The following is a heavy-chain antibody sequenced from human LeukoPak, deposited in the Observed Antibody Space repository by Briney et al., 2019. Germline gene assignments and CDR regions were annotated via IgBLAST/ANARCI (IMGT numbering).Heavy chain of an antibody. CDR1: GFTFSNAW. J-gene: IGHJ4*02. V-gene: IGHV3-15*01. CDR3: TTVLRGRQLVRDY. Sequence: GGSLRLSCAASGFTFSNAWMSWVRQAPGKGLEWVGRIKSKTDGGTTDYAAPVKGRFTISRDDSKNTLYMQMNSLKTEDTAVYSCTTVLRGRQLVRDYWGQGTLVTVSS. D-gene: IGHD6-13*01. CDR2: IKSKTDGGTT.